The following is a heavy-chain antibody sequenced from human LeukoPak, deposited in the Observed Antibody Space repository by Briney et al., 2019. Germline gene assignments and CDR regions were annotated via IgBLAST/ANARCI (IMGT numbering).Heavy chain of an antibody. J-gene: IGHJ4*02. Sequence: TSSETLSLTCTVSGGSISSSSYYWGWIRQPPGKGLEWIGYIYNSGSTDYNPSLKSRVTMSGDTSKNQFSVKLSSVTAADTAVYYCARSSAGYYSAYFFDYWGLGTLVTVSS. V-gene: IGHV4-39*07. CDR3: ARSSAGYYSAYFFDY. D-gene: IGHD3-22*01. CDR1: GGSISSSSYY. CDR2: IYNSGST.